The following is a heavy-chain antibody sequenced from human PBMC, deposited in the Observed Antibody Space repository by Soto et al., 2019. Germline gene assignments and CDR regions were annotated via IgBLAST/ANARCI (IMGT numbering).Heavy chain of an antibody. CDR2: IYPGDSYT. CDR3: ARHLKSYSSSWDQSRYYGMDV. CDR1: GYSFTSYW. D-gene: IGHD6-13*01. Sequence: GESLKISCKGSGYSFTSYWIGWVRQMPGKGLEWMGIIYPGDSYTNYSPSFQGHVTISADKSISTAYLQWSSLKASDTAMYYCARHLKSYSSSWDQSRYYGMDVWGQGTTVTVSS. J-gene: IGHJ6*02. V-gene: IGHV5-51*01.